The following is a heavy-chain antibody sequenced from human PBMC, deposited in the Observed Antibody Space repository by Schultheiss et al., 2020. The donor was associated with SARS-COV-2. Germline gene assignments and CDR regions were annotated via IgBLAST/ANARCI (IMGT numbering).Heavy chain of an antibody. CDR3: ARDRLDSSGYYYYGMDV. CDR2: IYYSGST. D-gene: IGHD3-22*01. J-gene: IGHJ6*02. V-gene: IGHV4-31*03. CDR1: GGSISSGGYY. Sequence: SQTLSLTCTVSGGSISSGGYYWSWIRQHPGKGLEWIGYIYYSGSTYYNPSLKSRVTISVDTSKNQFSLKLSSVTAADTAMYYCARDRLDSSGYYYYGMDVWGQGTTVTVSS.